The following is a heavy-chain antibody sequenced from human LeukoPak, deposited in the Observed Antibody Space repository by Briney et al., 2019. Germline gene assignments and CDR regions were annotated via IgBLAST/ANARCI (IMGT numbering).Heavy chain of an antibody. V-gene: IGHV1-2*06. CDR2: INPNSGGT. D-gene: IGHD2-2*01. CDR1: GYTFTGYY. J-gene: IGHJ4*02. Sequence: SVKVSCKASGYTFTGYYVHWVRQAPGQGFEWMGRINPNSGGTNYAQKFQGRVTMTRDTSISTAYMELSRLRSDDTAVYYCARGSGYCTSTSCLPPRLDYWGQGTLVTVSS. CDR3: ARGSGYCTSTSCLPPRLDY.